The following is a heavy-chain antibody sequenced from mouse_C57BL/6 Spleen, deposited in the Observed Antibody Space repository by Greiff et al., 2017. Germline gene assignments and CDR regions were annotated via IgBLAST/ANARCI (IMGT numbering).Heavy chain of an antibody. CDR3: TREGQGDYFDY. D-gene: IGHD3-3*01. V-gene: IGHV1-15*01. Sequence: QVQLQQSGAELVRPGASVTLSCKASGYTFTDYEMHWVQQTPVQGLEWIGAIAPETGGTAYNQKFKGKAILTADKSSSTAYMELSILTSEDAAIDYYTREGQGDYFDYWGQGTTLTGSS. J-gene: IGHJ2*01. CDR2: IAPETGGT. CDR1: GYTFTDYE.